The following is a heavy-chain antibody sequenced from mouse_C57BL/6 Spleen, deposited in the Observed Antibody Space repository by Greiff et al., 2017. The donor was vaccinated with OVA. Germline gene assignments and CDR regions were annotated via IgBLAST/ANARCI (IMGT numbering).Heavy chain of an antibody. J-gene: IGHJ3*01. V-gene: IGHV1-82*01. CDR1: GYAFSSSW. CDR2: IYPGDGDT. D-gene: IGHD2-3*01. Sequence: VQLQESGPELVKPGASVKISCKASGYAFSSSWMNWVKQRPGQGLEWIGRIYPGDGDTNYNGKFKGKATLTADKSSSTAYMQLSSLTSEDSAVYFCARSDDGYYAWFAYWGQGTLVTVSA. CDR3: ARSDDGYYAWFAY.